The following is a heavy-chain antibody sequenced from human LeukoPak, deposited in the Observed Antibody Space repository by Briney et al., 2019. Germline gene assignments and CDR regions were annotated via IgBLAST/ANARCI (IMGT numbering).Heavy chain of an antibody. Sequence: PSETLSLTCTVSGGSISSYHWSWIRQPPGKGLEWLGYIYSSGSTNYNPSLKSRVTILVDTSKNQFSLKLSSVTAADTAVYYCARGVYIAAAQYGYWGQGTLVTVSS. D-gene: IGHD6-13*01. CDR1: GGSISSYH. CDR3: ARGVYIAAAQYGY. J-gene: IGHJ4*02. V-gene: IGHV4-59*01. CDR2: IYSSGST.